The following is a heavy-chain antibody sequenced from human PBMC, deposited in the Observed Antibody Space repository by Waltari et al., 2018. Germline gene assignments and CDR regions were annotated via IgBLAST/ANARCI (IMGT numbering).Heavy chain of an antibody. D-gene: IGHD7-27*01. CDR2: VSYIGST. V-gene: IGHV4-59*01. CDR1: GGSFSNYY. J-gene: IGHJ4*02. Sequence: QVQLQESGPGLVEPSETLSLNCNVPGGSFSNYYWSWIRQPPGKGLEWIGYVSYIGSTTYNPSLQSRVTISIDTSEQQFSLKLTSVTPADTAVYYCARTMSTWGYGDYYFDYWGQGTLVTVSS. CDR3: ARTMSTWGYGDYYFDY.